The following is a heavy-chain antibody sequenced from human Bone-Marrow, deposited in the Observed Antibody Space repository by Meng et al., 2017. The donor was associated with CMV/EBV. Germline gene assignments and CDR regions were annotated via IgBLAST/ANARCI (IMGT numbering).Heavy chain of an antibody. D-gene: IGHD5-12*01. CDR3: ARDPWNYYYYGMDV. CDR2: INHSGST. J-gene: IGHJ6*02. Sequence: SETLSLTCAVYGGSFSGYYWSWIRQPPGKGLEWIGEINHSGSTNYNPSLKSRVTISVDTSKNQFSLKLSSVTAADTAVYYCARDPWNYYYYGMDVWGQGTLVTVSS. CDR1: GGSFSGYY. V-gene: IGHV4-34*01.